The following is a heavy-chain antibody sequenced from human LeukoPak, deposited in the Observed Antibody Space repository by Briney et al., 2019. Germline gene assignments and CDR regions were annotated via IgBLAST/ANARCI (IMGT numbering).Heavy chain of an antibody. V-gene: IGHV3-7*01. CDR2: IKKDGSEK. J-gene: IGHJ4*02. CDR1: GFTFSSYW. Sequence: SGGSLRLSCAASGFTFSSYWMTWVRQAPGKGLEWVANIKKDGSEKYYVDSVKGRFTISRDNAKNSLNLQMNSLRAEDTAVYYCAKDRGGYDRYYFDYWGQGTLVTVSS. D-gene: IGHD5-12*01. CDR3: AKDRGGYDRYYFDY.